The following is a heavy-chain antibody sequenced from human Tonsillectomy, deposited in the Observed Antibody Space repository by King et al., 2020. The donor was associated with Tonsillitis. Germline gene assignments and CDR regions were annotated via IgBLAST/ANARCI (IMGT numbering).Heavy chain of an antibody. CDR2: IWYDGSNK. J-gene: IGHJ4*02. CDR3: AREGGWYYGSGSYPFDY. Sequence: VQLVESGGGVVQPGRSLRLSCAASGFTFSSYGMHWVRQAPGKVLEWVAVIWYDGSNKYYADSVKGRFTISRDNSKKTLYLQMNSLRAEDTAVYYCAREGGWYYGSGSYPFDYWGQGTLVTVSS. CDR1: GFTFSSYG. V-gene: IGHV3-33*08. D-gene: IGHD3-10*01.